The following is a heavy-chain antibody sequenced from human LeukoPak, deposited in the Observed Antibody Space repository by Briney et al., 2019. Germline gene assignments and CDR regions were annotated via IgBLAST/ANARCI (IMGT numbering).Heavy chain of an antibody. Sequence: SETLSLTCTVSGGSISNYYWSWIRQPPGKGLEWIGSFYNSGSTNYNPSLKGRVTISADTSKNQFSLKLTSATAADTAVYYCARTDAGSGAFDIWGQGTMVTVSS. CDR3: ARTDAGSGAFDI. J-gene: IGHJ3*02. CDR2: FYNSGST. V-gene: IGHV4-59*08. CDR1: GGSISNYY.